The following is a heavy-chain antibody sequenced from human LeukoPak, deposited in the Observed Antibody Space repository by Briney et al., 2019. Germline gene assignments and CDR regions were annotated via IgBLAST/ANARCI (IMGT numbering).Heavy chain of an antibody. CDR1: GYTLTELS. CDR3: TTASIVGATDYFDY. J-gene: IGHJ4*02. V-gene: IGHV1-24*01. CDR2: FGPEDGET. D-gene: IGHD1-26*01. Sequence: GASVKVSCKVSGYTLTELSMHWVRQAPGKGLEWMGGFGPEDGETIYAQKFQGRVTMTEDTSTDTAYMELSSLRSEDTAVYCCTTASIVGATDYFDYWGQGTLVTVSS.